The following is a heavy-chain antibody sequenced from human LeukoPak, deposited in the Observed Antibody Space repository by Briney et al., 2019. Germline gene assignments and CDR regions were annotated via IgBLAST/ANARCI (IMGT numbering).Heavy chain of an antibody. CDR3: VRESVSFFGVIKQNSIYYMDV. CDR1: GFTFSNYE. CDR2: ISSSDRTISGSTI. D-gene: IGHD3-3*01. Sequence: GGSLRLSCAASGFTFSNYEMIWVRQAPGKGLEWVAYISSSDRTISGSTIYYADSVKGRFTVSRDNAKNSLNLQMNSLRAEDTAVYYCVRESVSFFGVIKQNSIYYMDVWGKGTRVTVSS. J-gene: IGHJ6*03. V-gene: IGHV3-48*03.